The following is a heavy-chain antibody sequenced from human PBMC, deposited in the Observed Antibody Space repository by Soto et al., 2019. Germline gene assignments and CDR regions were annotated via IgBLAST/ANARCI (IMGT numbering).Heavy chain of an antibody. CDR3: VRHQRYSSGWYIDY. V-gene: IGHV4-39*01. CDR2: VYYRGTR. D-gene: IGHD6-19*01. CDR1: GGSISSNNYY. J-gene: IGHJ4*02. Sequence: QLQLQESGPGLVKPSETLSLTCTVSGGSISSNNYYWGWIRQPPGKGLEWIGNVYYRGTRYYNPSLKGQATISVDKSKNQVTLKLSSVTAADTAVFFCVRHQRYSSGWYIDYWGQGTLVTASS.